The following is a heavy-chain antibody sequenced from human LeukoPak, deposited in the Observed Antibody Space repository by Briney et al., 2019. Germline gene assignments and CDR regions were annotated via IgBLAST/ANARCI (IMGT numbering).Heavy chain of an antibody. V-gene: IGHV1-18*01. CDR1: GYASGSTFVSYG. D-gene: IGHD5-12*01. CDR2: IGGYNGNT. J-gene: IGHJ4*02. CDR3: ARVTSPIAYDWSY. Sequence: ASVKVSCKASGYASGSTFVSYGFAWVRQAPGQGLEWVGWIGGYNGNTNYAQKLQGRVTMTRNTSISTAYMELSSLRSEDTATYYCARVTSPIAYDWSYWGQGTLVTVSS.